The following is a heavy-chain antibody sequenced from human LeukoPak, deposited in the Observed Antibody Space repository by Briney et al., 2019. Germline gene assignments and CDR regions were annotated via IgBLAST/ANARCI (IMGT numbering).Heavy chain of an antibody. Sequence: PGGSLRLSCAASGFTFSSYAVSWVRQAPGKGLEWVSYISSSSSTIYYADSVKGRFTISRDNAKNSLYLQMNSLRAEDTAVYYCARRSRTRYSSSCFDYWGQGTLVTVSS. CDR1: GFTFSSYA. J-gene: IGHJ4*02. CDR2: ISSSSSTI. CDR3: ARRSRTRYSSSCFDY. V-gene: IGHV3-48*01. D-gene: IGHD6-13*01.